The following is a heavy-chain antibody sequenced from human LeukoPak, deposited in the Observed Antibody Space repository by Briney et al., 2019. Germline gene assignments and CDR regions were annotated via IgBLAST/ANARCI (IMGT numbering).Heavy chain of an antibody. J-gene: IGHJ4*02. D-gene: IGHD6-13*01. CDR3: AKLSSYLHY. Sequence: PSETLSLTCTVSGGSISGYYWSWMRQPSGKGLEWIGYIYYSGSTNYNSSLKSRVTISVDTSKNQFSLRLTSVTAADTAVYYCAKLSSYLHYWGQGTLVTVSS. V-gene: IGHV4-59*08. CDR1: GGSISGYY. CDR2: IYYSGST.